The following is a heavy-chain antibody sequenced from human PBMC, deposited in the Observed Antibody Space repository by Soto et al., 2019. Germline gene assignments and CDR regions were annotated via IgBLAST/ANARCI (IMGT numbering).Heavy chain of an antibody. D-gene: IGHD6-13*01. J-gene: IGHJ6*02. CDR3: AREMPSTAAVYFYDGLNV. Sequence: QVQLVQSGAEVKRPGSSVKVSCKASGGAFNNYAIYWVRQAPGKGLEWLGTIVPVFPSVYYAPRFQGRLTITADGSTDTVYMMLTSLKSEDKAVYYCAREMPSTAAVYFYDGLNVWGQGTSVTFSS. CDR2: IVPVFPSV. CDR1: GGAFNNYA. V-gene: IGHV1-69*18.